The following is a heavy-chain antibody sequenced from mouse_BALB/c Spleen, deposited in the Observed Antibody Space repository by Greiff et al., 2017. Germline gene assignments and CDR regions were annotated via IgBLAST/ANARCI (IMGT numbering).Heavy chain of an antibody. D-gene: IGHD1-1*01. CDR1: GYSITSDYA. CDR3: ARYRGSSYDYFDY. J-gene: IGHJ2*01. V-gene: IGHV3-2*02. Sequence: EVKLLESGPGLVKPSQSLSLTCTVTGYSITSDYAWNWIRQFPGNKLEWMGYISYSGSTSYNPSLKSRISITRDTSKNQFFLQLNSVTTEDTATYYCARYRGSSYDYFDYWGQGTTLTVSS. CDR2: ISYSGST.